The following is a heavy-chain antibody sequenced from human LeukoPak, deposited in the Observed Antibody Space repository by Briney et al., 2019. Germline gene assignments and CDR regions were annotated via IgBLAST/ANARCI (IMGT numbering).Heavy chain of an antibody. V-gene: IGHV3-21*04. CDR1: GFTFSTYS. Sequence: PGGSLRLSCTASGFTFSTYSMNWVRQVPGKGLEWVSSISSSSTYIYYADSVKGRFTISRDKSKNTLFLQMNSLRAEDTAVYYCARNRNSGTYYEDYWGQGTLVTVSS. CDR2: ISSSSTYI. J-gene: IGHJ4*02. CDR3: ARNRNSGTYYEDY. D-gene: IGHD1-26*01.